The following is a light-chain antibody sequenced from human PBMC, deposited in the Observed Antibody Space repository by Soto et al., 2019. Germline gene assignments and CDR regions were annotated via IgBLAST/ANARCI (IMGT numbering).Light chain of an antibody. Sequence: AIQVTQSPSSLSASVGDRVTITCRASQGIRNDLGWYQQKPGKAPKLLIYKASTLKSGVQSRFSGSGSGTEFTLTISSLQPEDFATYDCQQTKTPGTFGQGTKVDIK. V-gene: IGKV1-6*01. CDR3: QQTKTPGT. J-gene: IGKJ1*01. CDR1: QGIRND. CDR2: KAS.